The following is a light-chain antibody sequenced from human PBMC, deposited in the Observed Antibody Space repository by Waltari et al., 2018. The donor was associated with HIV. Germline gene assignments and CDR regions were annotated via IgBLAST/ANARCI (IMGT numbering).Light chain of an antibody. CDR2: EVS. CDR3: SSLTNSATLSVL. Sequence: QFALTQPASVSGSPGQSITVSCTGTNSDIGYYNYVSWYQQHPGKAPKLIIYEVSNRPSGVSNRFSGSKSCTTASLTISGLQAEDEADYFCSSLTNSATLSVLFGGGTKLTVL. J-gene: IGLJ3*02. V-gene: IGLV2-14*01. CDR1: NSDIGYYNY.